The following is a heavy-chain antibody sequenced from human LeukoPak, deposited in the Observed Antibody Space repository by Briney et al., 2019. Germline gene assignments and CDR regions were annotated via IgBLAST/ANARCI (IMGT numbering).Heavy chain of an antibody. CDR3: AKFVTLSAMGPLDY. D-gene: IGHD5-18*01. CDR2: VSGSGGST. CDR1: GFTFNNYA. J-gene: IGHJ4*02. Sequence: GGSLRRSCAASGFTFNNYAMSWVRQAPGKGLEWVSGVSGSGGSTYYTDSVKGRFTISRDNSKNTLYLQMNSLRAEDTAIYYCAKFVTLSAMGPLDYWGQGTLVTVSS. V-gene: IGHV3-23*01.